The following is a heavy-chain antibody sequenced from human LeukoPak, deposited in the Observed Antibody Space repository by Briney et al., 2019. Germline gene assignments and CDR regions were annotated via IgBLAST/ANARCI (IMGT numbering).Heavy chain of an antibody. Sequence: SETLSLTCTVSGGSISSSSYYWGWIRQPPGKGLEWIGSIYYSGSTYYNPSSKIRVTISVDTSKNHFSLKLSSVTAADTAVYYCARRGYDFWSGYHGEAFDIWGQGTMVTVSS. CDR1: GGSISSSSYY. D-gene: IGHD3-3*01. V-gene: IGHV4-39*01. CDR3: ARRGYDFWSGYHGEAFDI. J-gene: IGHJ3*02. CDR2: IYYSGST.